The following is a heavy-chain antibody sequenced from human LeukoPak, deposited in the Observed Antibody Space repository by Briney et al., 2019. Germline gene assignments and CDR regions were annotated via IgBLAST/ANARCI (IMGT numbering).Heavy chain of an antibody. J-gene: IGHJ4*02. CDR1: GYTFTSYG. CDR2: MNPNSGNT. CDR3: ARHSGSYYPE. Sequence: GASVTVSCKASGYTFTSYGINWVRQAPGQGLEWMGWMNPNSGNTGYAQKFQGRVTMTRNTSISTAYMELSSLRSEDTAVYYCARHSGSYYPEWGQGTLVTVSS. V-gene: IGHV1-8*02. D-gene: IGHD1-26*01.